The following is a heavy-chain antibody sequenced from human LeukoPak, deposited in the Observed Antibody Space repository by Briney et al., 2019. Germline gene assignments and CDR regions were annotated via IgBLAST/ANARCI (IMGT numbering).Heavy chain of an antibody. CDR3: AREAEGLGQSIRFLEWLSIFDP. J-gene: IGHJ5*02. CDR2: IIPIFGTA. CDR1: GGTFSSYA. Sequence: SVKVSCKASGGTFSSYAISWVRPAPGQGLEWMGGIIPIFGTANYAQKFQGRVTITADESTSTAYMELSSLRSEDTAVYYCAREAEGLGQSIRFLEWLSIFDPWGQGTLVTVSS. D-gene: IGHD3-3*01. V-gene: IGHV1-69*13.